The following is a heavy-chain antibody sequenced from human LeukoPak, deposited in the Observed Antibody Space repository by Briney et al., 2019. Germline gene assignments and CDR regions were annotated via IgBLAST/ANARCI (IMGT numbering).Heavy chain of an antibody. D-gene: IGHD3-10*01. CDR2: INPNSGGT. V-gene: IGHV1-2*06. J-gene: IGHJ6*03. CDR3: ARDRINMVRGSMYYYYYYMDV. Sequence: ASVKVSCKASGYTFTGYYMHWVRQAPGQGLEWMGRINPNSGGTNYAQKCQGRVTMTRDTSISTAYMELSRLRFDDTAVYYCARDRINMVRGSMYYYYYYMDVWGKGTTVTVSS. CDR1: GYTFTGYY.